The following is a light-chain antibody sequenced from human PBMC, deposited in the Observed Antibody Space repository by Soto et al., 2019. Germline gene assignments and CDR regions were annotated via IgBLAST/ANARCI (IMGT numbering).Light chain of an antibody. CDR2: GAS. Sequence: EIVLTQSPATLSLSPGERATLSCRASQSVSSYLAWYQQKPGQAPRLLIYGASNRATGIPARFSGSGSGTDVSITIISLEPEDFVIYYCHQRSNWPPVTFGRGTKVEIK. CDR1: QSVSSY. V-gene: IGKV3-11*01. CDR3: HQRSNWPPVT. J-gene: IGKJ4*01.